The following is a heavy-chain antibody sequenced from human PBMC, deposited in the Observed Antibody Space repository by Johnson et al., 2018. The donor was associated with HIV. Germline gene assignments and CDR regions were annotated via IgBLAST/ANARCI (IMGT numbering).Heavy chain of an antibody. V-gene: IGHV3-20*04. CDR3: TRRVTRYYDILTAYSKGDDAFDI. J-gene: IGHJ3*02. CDR2: INWNGGST. CDR1: GFTFDDYG. D-gene: IGHD3-9*01. Sequence: EVQLVESGGGVVRPGGSLRLSCAASGFTFDDYGLSWVRPAPGKGLEWVSGINWNGGSTGYADSVKGRFTISRDDSKNTAYLQINSLKSEDAAVYYCTRRVTRYYDILTAYSKGDDAFDIWGQGTMVTVSS.